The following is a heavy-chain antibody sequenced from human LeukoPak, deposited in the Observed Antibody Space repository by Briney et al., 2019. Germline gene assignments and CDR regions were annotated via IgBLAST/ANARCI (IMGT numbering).Heavy chain of an antibody. Sequence: ASVKVSCKASGFTFTTYGISWVRQAPGQGPEWMGWISTYNGNTNTDYAQKLQGRVTMTTDTSTSTAYMELRSLRSDDTAVYYCARDTGDYYYYYGMDVWGQGTTVTVSS. CDR1: GFTFTTYG. CDR3: ARDTGDYYYYYGMDV. J-gene: IGHJ6*02. CDR2: ISTYNGNT. V-gene: IGHV1-18*01. D-gene: IGHD2-21*02.